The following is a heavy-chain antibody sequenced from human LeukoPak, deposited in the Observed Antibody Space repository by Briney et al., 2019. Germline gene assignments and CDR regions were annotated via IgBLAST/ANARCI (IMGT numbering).Heavy chain of an antibody. CDR1: GFTFSSYS. CDR2: ISSSSSYI. D-gene: IGHD2-2*01. Sequence: SGGSLRLSCAASGFTFSSYSMNWVRQAPGKGLEWVSSISSSSSYIYYADSVKGRFTISRDNAKNSLYLQMNSLRAEDTAVYYCARDPGGYCSSTSCPGGYFDLWGRGTLVTVSS. CDR3: ARDPGGYCSSTSCPGGYFDL. J-gene: IGHJ2*01. V-gene: IGHV3-21*01.